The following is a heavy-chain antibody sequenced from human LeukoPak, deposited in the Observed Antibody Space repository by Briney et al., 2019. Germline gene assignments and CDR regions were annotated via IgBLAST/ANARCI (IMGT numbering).Heavy chain of an antibody. J-gene: IGHJ3*02. CDR1: GFTFSSYD. CDR2: IGTAGDP. V-gene: IGHV3-13*05. Sequence: GGSLRLSGAASGFTFSSYDMHWVRQATGKGLEWVSAIGTAGDPYYPGSVKGRFTISRENAKNSLYLQMNSLRAGDTAVYYCARDSGEGGAFDIWGQGTMVTVSS. CDR3: ARDSGEGGAFDI. D-gene: IGHD3-10*01.